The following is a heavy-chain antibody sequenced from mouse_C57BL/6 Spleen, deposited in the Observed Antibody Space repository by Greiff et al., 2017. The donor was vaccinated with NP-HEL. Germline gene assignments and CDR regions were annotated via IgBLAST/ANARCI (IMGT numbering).Heavy chain of an antibody. CDR1: GYAFSSSW. D-gene: IGHD1-1*01. J-gene: IGHJ3*01. CDR2: IYPGDGDT. CDR3: ARGDYGSSYGFAY. V-gene: IGHV1-82*01. Sequence: QVQLQQSGPELVKPGASVKISCKASGYAFSSSWMNWVKQRPGKGLEWIGRIYPGDGDTNYNGKFKGKATLTADKSSSTAYMQLSSLTSEDSAVYFCARGDYGSSYGFAYWGQGTLVTVSA.